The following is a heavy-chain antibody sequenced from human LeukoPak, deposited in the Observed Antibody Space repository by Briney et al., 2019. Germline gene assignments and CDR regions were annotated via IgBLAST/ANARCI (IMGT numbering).Heavy chain of an antibody. Sequence: GSLRLSCAASGFTLRSYSMNWVRQAPGKGLEWVSYISSGSTTIYYADSGKGRFTISRDNAKNSLYLQMNSLRAEDTAVYYCARENGRYYYYGMDVWGQGTTVTVSS. CDR1: GFTLRSYS. CDR2: ISSGSTTI. CDR3: ARENGRYYYYGMDV. V-gene: IGHV3-48*01. D-gene: IGHD1-26*01. J-gene: IGHJ6*02.